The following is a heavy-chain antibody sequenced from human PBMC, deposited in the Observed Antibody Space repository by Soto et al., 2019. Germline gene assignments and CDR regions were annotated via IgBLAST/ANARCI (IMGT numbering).Heavy chain of an antibody. CDR2: INQSGAT. V-gene: IGHV4-34*01. D-gene: IGHD2-2*01. Sequence: SETLSLTCVVNGGAFSCHYWIWIRQSPGKGLEWIGEINQSGATNYNPSLRSRVTISADTSKKQFALKLNSVTAADTAVYYCARERAYCTSTTCYRKHGLDVWGQGTTVTVSS. J-gene: IGHJ6*02. CDR1: GGAFSCHY. CDR3: ARERAYCTSTTCYRKHGLDV.